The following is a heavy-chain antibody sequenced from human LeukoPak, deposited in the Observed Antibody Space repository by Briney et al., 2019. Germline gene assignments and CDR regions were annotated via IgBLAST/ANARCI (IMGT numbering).Heavy chain of an antibody. CDR3: AKTLVTYYYDSSGYYYGKDAFDI. D-gene: IGHD3-22*01. J-gene: IGHJ3*02. CDR2: IWYDGSNK. V-gene: IGHV3-33*06. CDR1: GFTFSSYG. Sequence: PGRSLRLSCAASGFTFSSYGMHWVRQAPGKGLEWVAVIWYDGSNKYYADSVKGRFTISRDNSKNTLYLQMNSLRVEDTAVYYCAKTLVTYYYDSSGYYYGKDAFDIWGQGTMVTVSS.